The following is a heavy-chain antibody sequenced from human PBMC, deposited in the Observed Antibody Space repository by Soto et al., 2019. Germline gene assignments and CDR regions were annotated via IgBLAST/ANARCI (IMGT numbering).Heavy chain of an antibody. V-gene: IGHV3-48*01. D-gene: IGHD2-21*02. CDR2: ITSTSSTI. J-gene: IGHJ3*02. Sequence: EVQLVESGGGLVQPGGSLRLSCAASGFTFSTYSMNWVRQTPGKGLAWVSYITSTSSTIYYTDSVKGRFTVSRDNAKSSLYLQMNSLRAADTAISYCARADFGDSQDAFAIWGQGTMVTVSS. CDR1: GFTFSTYS. CDR3: ARADFGDSQDAFAI.